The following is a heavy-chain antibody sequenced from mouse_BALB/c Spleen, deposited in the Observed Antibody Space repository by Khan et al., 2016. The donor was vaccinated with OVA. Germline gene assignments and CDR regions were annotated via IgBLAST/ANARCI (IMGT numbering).Heavy chain of an antibody. Sequence: EVQLQESGPGLLKPSQSLNLSCTVTGYSFTSDYICYLIRQPPGNLLELMFYIAYSGSTTYNQSLRSRTPITRAKSKNQFFLQLNSVTSEDTATYYCASGRLLLGYPDYFDYWGQGTTLTVSS. CDR1: GYSFTSDYI. CDR3: ASGRLLLGYPDYFDY. J-gene: IGHJ2*01. D-gene: IGHD1-1*01. CDR2: IAYSGST. V-gene: IGHV3-2*02.